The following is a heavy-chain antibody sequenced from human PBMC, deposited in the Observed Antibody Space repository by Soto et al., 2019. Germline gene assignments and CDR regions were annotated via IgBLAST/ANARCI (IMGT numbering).Heavy chain of an antibody. V-gene: IGHV3-23*01. CDR1: GFTFSSCA. Sequence: LRLSCAASGFTFSSCAMSWVRQAPGKGLEWVSAISGSGGGAYYADSVKGRFTISRDNSKNTLFLQMNGLSADDTAVYFCSKNPAARPYYYYGMDVWGQGTTVTVSS. CDR3: SKNPAARPYYYYGMDV. J-gene: IGHJ6*02. CDR2: ISGSGGGA. D-gene: IGHD2-2*02.